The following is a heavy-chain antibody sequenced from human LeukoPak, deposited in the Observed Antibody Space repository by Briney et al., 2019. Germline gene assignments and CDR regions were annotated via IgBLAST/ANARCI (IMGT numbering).Heavy chain of an antibody. V-gene: IGHV4-59*01. J-gene: IGHJ4*02. CDR3: ARVRHSSSWYYFDY. Sequence: SETLSLTCTVSGGSISSYYWSRIRQPPGKGLEWIGYIYYSGSTNYNPSLKSRVTISVDTSKNQFSLKLSSVTAADTAVYYCARVRHSSSWYYFDYWGQGTLVTVSS. D-gene: IGHD6-13*01. CDR1: GGSISSYY. CDR2: IYYSGST.